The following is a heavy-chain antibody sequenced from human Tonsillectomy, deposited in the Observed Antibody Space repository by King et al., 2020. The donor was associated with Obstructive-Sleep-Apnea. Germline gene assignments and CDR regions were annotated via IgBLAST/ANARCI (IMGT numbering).Heavy chain of an antibody. J-gene: IGHJ4*02. V-gene: IGHV3-30*04. Sequence: VQLVESGGGVVQPGRSLRLSCAASGFTFSSYAMHWVRQAPGKGLEWVAFISYDGSDKDYADSVKGRFTIPRDNSKNTLYLQKNSLTAEDTAVLFCANEGGAATDTGFEYWGQGTLVTVSS. CDR1: GFTFSSYA. CDR3: ANEGGAATDTGFEY. D-gene: IGHD6-13*01. CDR2: ISYDGSDK.